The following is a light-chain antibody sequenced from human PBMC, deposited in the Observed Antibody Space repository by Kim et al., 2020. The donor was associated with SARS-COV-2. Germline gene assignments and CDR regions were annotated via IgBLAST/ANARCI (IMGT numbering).Light chain of an antibody. V-gene: IGKV1-8*01. Sequence: AIRMTQSPSSLSASTGDRVTITCRASQDISSYLAWYQQKPGKAPKVLIYAASTLHTGVPSSFSGSGSGTDFTLTISYLQSEDFATYYCQQYYSYPLTFGGGTKVDI. J-gene: IGKJ4*01. CDR2: AAS. CDR3: QQYYSYPLT. CDR1: QDISSY.